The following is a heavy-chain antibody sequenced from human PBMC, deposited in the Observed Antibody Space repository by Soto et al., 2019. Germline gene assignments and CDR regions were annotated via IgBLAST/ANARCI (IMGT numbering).Heavy chain of an antibody. J-gene: IGHJ6*02. CDR3: AKAVAARLGRMDV. CDR1: GFTFSSYG. CDR2: ISYDGSNK. V-gene: IGHV3-30*18. Sequence: GGSLRLSCAASGFTFSSYGMHWVRQAPGKGLEWVAVISYDGSNKYYADSVKGRFTISRDNSKNTLYLQMNSLRAEDTAVYYCAKAVAARLGRMDVWGQGTTVTVSS. D-gene: IGHD6-6*01.